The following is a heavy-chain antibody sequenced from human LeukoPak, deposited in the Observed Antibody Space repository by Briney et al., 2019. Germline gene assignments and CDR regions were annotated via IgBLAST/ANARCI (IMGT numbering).Heavy chain of an antibody. Sequence: GGSLRLSCAASGFTFSSYGMSWVRQAPGKGLEWVSAISGSGGSTFYADSVKGRFTISGDNSKNTLYLQMNSLRAEDTAVYYCARDNWFDPWGQGTLVTVSS. CDR3: ARDNWFDP. J-gene: IGHJ5*02. CDR2: ISGSGGST. V-gene: IGHV3-23*01. CDR1: GFTFSSYG.